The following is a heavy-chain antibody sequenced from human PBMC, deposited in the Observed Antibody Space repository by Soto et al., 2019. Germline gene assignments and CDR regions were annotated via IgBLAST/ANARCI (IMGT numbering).Heavy chain of an antibody. CDR1: GFTFTNAW. V-gene: IGHV3-15*07. CDR2: IKSKTDGGTT. Sequence: EVQLVESGGGLVKPGGSLRLSCAASGFTFTNAWMNWVRQAPGKGLEWVGRIKSKTDGGTTDYAAPVKGRFAISRDDSKNTLYLQMDSLKIEDTAVYYCTTDRSVTTNLWWYFDLWGRGTLATVSS. CDR3: TTDRSVTTNLWWYFDL. J-gene: IGHJ2*01. D-gene: IGHD4-17*01.